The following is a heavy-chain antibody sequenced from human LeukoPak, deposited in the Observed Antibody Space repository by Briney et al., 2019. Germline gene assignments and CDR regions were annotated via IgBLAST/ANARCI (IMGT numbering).Heavy chain of an antibody. D-gene: IGHD3-22*01. CDR2: IYPGDSYT. CDR1: GYTFTDYW. Sequence: GESLKISCQASGYTFTDYWIGWVRQVPGKGLEWMAIIYPGDSYTRYSPSFQGQVTISADKSISTAYLQWSSLKASDTAIYYCARKYYYDTNGHFDYWGQGTLVTVSS. V-gene: IGHV5-51*01. J-gene: IGHJ4*02. CDR3: ARKYYYDTNGHFDY.